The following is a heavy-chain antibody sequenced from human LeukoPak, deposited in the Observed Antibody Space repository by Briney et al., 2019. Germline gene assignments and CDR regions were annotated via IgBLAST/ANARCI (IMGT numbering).Heavy chain of an antibody. D-gene: IGHD3-16*02. J-gene: IGHJ4*02. CDR3: AKSSGVGDYVWGSYRPQYYFDY. Sequence: ASVKVSCKASGYTFTSYDINWVRQATGQGLEWMGWISAYNGNTNYAQKLQGRVTMTTDTSTSTAYMELRSLRSDDTAVYYCAKSSGVGDYVWGSYRPQYYFDYWGQGTLVTVSS. CDR2: ISAYNGNT. CDR1: GYTFTSYD. V-gene: IGHV1-18*01.